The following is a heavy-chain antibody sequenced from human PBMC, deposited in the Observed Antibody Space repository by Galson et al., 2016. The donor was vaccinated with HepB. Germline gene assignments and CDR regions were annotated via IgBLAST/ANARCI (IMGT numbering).Heavy chain of an antibody. V-gene: IGHV4-4*02. J-gene: IGHJ3*02. CDR2: IYHSGST. D-gene: IGHD2-15*01. CDR1: GGSFSSRNW. CDR3: ARDCSGGSGQAAGYDAFDI. Sequence: SETLSLTCTVSGGSFSSRNWWSWVRQPPGKGLEWIGEIYHSGSTYYNPSLKSRVTMSVDQSKNQFYLTLSSVTAADTAFYYCARDCSGGSGQAAGYDAFDIWGQGTMVTVSS.